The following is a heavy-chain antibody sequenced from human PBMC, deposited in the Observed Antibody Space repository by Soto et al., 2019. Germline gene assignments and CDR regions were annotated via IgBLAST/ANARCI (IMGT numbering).Heavy chain of an antibody. V-gene: IGHV4-31*03. D-gene: IGHD2-15*01. Sequence: PSETLSLTCTVSGGTISNGYYYWSWVRQNPGKGLEWIGYIYHSGRTYYNPSLKSRVTISVDTSKNQFSLNLSSVTAADTAVYYCARWVEVSLDYFDSWGQGTPVTVSS. J-gene: IGHJ4*02. CDR1: GGTISNGYYY. CDR3: ARWVEVSLDYFDS. CDR2: IYHSGRT.